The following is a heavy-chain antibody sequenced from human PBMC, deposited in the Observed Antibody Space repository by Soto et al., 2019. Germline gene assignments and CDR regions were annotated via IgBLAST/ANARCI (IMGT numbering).Heavy chain of an antibody. Sequence: QLQLQESGPGLVKPSETLSLTCTVSGDSISSSSYFWGWIRQPPGKGLEWIGSFYYSGSTYYNPSLKSRVTISVDTSKNQFSLKLSSVTAADTAVYYCARHSTYYYDSSAEPWGQGTLVTVSS. CDR3: ARHSTYYYDSSAEP. CDR2: FYYSGST. V-gene: IGHV4-39*01. D-gene: IGHD3-22*01. J-gene: IGHJ5*02. CDR1: GDSISSSSYF.